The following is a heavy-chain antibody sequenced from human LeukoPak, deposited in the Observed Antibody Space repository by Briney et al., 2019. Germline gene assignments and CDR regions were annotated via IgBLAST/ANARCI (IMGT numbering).Heavy chain of an antibody. D-gene: IGHD6-19*01. CDR3: ARDRRGSGWYFDY. CDR2: INSDGSVT. J-gene: IGHJ4*02. V-gene: IGHV3-74*01. Sequence: GGSLRLSCAASGLTFSSHWMNWVRQAPGKGLVWVSHINSDGSVTNYADSVKGRFTISRDNAKNSLYLQMNSLRAEDTAVYYCARDRRGSGWYFDYWGQGTLVAVSS. CDR1: GLTFSSHW.